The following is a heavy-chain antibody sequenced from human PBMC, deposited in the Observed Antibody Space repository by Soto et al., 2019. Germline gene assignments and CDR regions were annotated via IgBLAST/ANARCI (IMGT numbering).Heavy chain of an antibody. CDR2: IIPIFGTA. CDR3: ARSYDSSGYYSPDY. D-gene: IGHD3-22*01. Sequence: GASVKVSCKASGGTFSSYAISWVRQAPGQGLEWMGGIIPIFGTANHAQKFQGRVTITADESTSTAYMELSSLRSEDTAVYYCARSYDSSGYYSPDYWGQGTLVTVSS. V-gene: IGHV1-69*13. J-gene: IGHJ4*02. CDR1: GGTFSSYA.